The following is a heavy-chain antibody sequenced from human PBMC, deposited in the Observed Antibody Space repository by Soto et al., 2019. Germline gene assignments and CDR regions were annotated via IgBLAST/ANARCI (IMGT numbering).Heavy chain of an antibody. CDR2: ISTYNGNT. Sequence: QLHLVQSGAEVKKPGSSLKVSCKASGGTFSNSGISWVRQAPGQGLEWMGWISTYNGNTNYAQKFQGRATMTTDTSTTTAYMELRSLKSDDTAVYYCARLLFLEWFDDYWGQGTLVTVSS. V-gene: IGHV1-18*01. J-gene: IGHJ4*02. CDR3: ARLLFLEWFDDY. CDR1: GGTFSNSG. D-gene: IGHD3-3*01.